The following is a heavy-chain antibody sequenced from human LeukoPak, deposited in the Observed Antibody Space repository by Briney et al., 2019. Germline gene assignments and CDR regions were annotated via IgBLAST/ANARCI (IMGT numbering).Heavy chain of an antibody. CDR2: TYYRSNFYN. CDR1: GDTFSSNSAA. CDR3: ARGTGAFDY. V-gene: IGHV6-1*01. Sequence: SQTLSLTCAISGDTFSSNSAAWNWFRQSPSRGLEWLGRTYYRSNFYNDYAVSVKSRISINPDTSKNQFSLQLNSVTPEDTAVYYCARGTGAFDYWGQGTLVTVPS. J-gene: IGHJ4*02.